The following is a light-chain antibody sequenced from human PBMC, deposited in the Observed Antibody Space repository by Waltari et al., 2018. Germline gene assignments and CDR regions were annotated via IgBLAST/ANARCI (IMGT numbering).Light chain of an antibody. V-gene: IGKV1-5*03. Sequence: DIQMTQSPSTLSASVGDRVTITCRASKSISTWLAWYHQRPGEAPNLLIYKASSLEGGVPSRFSGSGSVTEFTLTISSLQPDDFATYYCHLYHIYPGTFGQGTKVEIK. CDR3: HLYHIYPGT. J-gene: IGKJ1*01. CDR2: KAS. CDR1: KSISTW.